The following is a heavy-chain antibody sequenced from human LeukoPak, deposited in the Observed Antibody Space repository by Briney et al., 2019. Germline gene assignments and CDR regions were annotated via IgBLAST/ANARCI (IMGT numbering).Heavy chain of an antibody. D-gene: IGHD1-26*01. Sequence: PGGSLRLSCAASGFTFSTYSMNWVRQAPGKGLEWVSYISSSSSTIYYADSVKGRFTISRDSAKNSLYLQMNSLRDEDTAVYYCASSGSYRFDYWGQGTLVTVSS. CDR2: ISSSSSTI. CDR1: GFTFSTYS. CDR3: ASSGSYRFDY. V-gene: IGHV3-48*02. J-gene: IGHJ4*02.